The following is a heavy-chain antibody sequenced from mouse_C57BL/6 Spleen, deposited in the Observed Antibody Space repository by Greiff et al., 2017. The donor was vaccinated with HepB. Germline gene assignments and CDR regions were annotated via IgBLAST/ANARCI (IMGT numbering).Heavy chain of an antibody. CDR2: IDPENGDT. Sequence: EVQLQQSGAELVRPGASVKLSCTASGFNIKDDYMHWVKQRPEQGLEWIGWIDPENGDTEYASKFQGKATITADTSSNTAYLQLSSLTSEDTAVYYCTRYYGTYYAMDYWGQGTSVTVSS. V-gene: IGHV14-4*01. CDR3: TRYYGTYYAMDY. J-gene: IGHJ4*01. D-gene: IGHD1-1*01. CDR1: GFNIKDDY.